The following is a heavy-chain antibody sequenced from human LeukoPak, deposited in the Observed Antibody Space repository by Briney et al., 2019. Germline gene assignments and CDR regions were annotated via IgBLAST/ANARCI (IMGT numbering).Heavy chain of an antibody. Sequence: RASVKVSCKASGYTFTGYYMHWVRQAPGQGLEWMGWINPNSGGTNYAQKFQGRVTMTRDTSISTAYMELSRLRSDDTAVYYCARSYYYDSSGYSFDYWGQGTLVTVSS. J-gene: IGHJ4*02. CDR2: INPNSGGT. CDR1: GYTFTGYY. CDR3: ARSYYYDSSGYSFDY. D-gene: IGHD3-22*01. V-gene: IGHV1-2*02.